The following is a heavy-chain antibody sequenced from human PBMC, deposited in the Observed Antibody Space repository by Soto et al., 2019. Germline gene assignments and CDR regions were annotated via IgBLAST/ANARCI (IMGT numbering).Heavy chain of an antibody. J-gene: IGHJ6*02. CDR3: ARAAQGYCISTSCYDGMDV. CDR1: GGTFSSYA. CDR2: INPNSGGT. V-gene: IGHV1-2*04. Sequence: GTSVKVSCKASGGTFSSYAISWVRQAPGQGLEWMGWINPNSGGTNYAQKFQGWVTMTRDTSISAAYMELSRLRSDDTAVYYCARAAQGYCISTSCYDGMDVWGQGTTVTVSS. D-gene: IGHD2-2*01.